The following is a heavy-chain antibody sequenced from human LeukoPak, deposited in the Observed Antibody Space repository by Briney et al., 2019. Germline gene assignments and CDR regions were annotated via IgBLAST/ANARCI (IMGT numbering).Heavy chain of an antibody. Sequence: PGRSLRLSCAASGFTFSSYGMHWVRQAPGKGLEWVAVISYDGSNKYYADSVKGRFTISRDNSKNTLYLQMNSLRAEDTAVYYCAQAVSSDGGYWGQGTLVTVSS. CDR1: GFTFSSYG. D-gene: IGHD4-23*01. CDR2: ISYDGSNK. CDR3: AQAVSSDGGY. V-gene: IGHV3-30*03. J-gene: IGHJ4*02.